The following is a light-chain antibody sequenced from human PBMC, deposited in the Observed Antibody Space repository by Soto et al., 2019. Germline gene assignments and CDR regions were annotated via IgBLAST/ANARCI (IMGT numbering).Light chain of an antibody. Sequence: IQLTQSPSSLSASVGDRVTITCRASQDIAIYLAWYQQKPGEAPKLLIYAASTLYGGVPSRFSGSGSGTDFALTITSMQAEDFATYYCQQYDSFSVTFGQGTRLEI. V-gene: IGKV1-9*01. J-gene: IGKJ5*01. CDR3: QQYDSFSVT. CDR1: QDIAIY. CDR2: AAS.